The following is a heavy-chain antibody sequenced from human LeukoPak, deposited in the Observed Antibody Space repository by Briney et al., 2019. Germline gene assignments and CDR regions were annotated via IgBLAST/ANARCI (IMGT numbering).Heavy chain of an antibody. J-gene: IGHJ6*02. CDR1: GFTFSSYS. V-gene: IGHV3-48*01. CDR2: ISSSSSTT. CDR3: ARDETTDDTGMDV. Sequence: QPGGSLRLSCAASGFTFSSYSMNWVRQAPGKGLEWVSYISSSSSTTYYADSVKGRFTISRDNAKNSLYLQMNSLRAEDTAVYYCARDETTDDTGMDVWGQGTTVTVSS. D-gene: IGHD1-7*01.